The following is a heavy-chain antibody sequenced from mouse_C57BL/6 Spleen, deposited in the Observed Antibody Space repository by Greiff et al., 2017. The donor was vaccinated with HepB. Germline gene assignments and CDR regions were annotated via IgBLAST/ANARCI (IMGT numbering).Heavy chain of an antibody. CDR2: IYPGSGST. CDR1: GYTFTSYW. J-gene: IGHJ2*01. Sequence: VQLQQSGAELVKPGASVKMSCKASGYTFTSYWITWVKQRPGQGLEWIGDIYPGSGSTNYNEKFKSKATLTVDTSSSTAYMQLSSLTSEDSAVYYCARRGLRSYYFDYWGQGTTLTVSS. D-gene: IGHD1-1*01. CDR3: ARRGLRSYYFDY. V-gene: IGHV1-55*01.